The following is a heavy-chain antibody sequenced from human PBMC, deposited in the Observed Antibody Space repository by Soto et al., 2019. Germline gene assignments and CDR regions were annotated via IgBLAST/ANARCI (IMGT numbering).Heavy chain of an antibody. CDR3: ARDGGYSGYDYWGAFNI. J-gene: IGHJ3*02. CDR2: ISAYNGNT. V-gene: IGHV1-18*01. D-gene: IGHD5-12*01. Sequence: ASVKVSCKASGYTSTSYGISWVRQAPGQGLEWMGWISAYNGNTNYAQKLQGRVTMTTDTSTSTAYMELRSLRSDDTAVYYCARDGGYSGYDYWGAFNIWGQGTMVTVSS. CDR1: GYTSTSYG.